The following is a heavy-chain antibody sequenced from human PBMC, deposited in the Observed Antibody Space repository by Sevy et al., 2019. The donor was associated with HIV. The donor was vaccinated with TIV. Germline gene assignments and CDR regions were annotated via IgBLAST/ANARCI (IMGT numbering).Heavy chain of an antibody. D-gene: IGHD3-10*01. CDR2: ISYDGSNK. J-gene: IGHJ4*02. CDR3: ARDRGSGKNVFFDY. Sequence: GGSLRLSCAASGFTFSSYAMHWVRQAPGKGLERVAVISYDGSNKYYADSVKGRFTISRENSKNTLYLQMNSLRTEDTALYYCARDRGSGKNVFFDYWGQGTLVTVSS. V-gene: IGHV3-30-3*01. CDR1: GFTFSSYA.